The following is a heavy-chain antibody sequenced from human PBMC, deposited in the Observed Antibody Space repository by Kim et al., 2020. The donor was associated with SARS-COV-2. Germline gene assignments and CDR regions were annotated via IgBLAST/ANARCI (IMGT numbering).Heavy chain of an antibody. V-gene: IGHV3-23*01. D-gene: IGHD3-9*01. Sequence: GGSLRLSCAASGFTFNIYAMTWVRQAPGKGLEWVSSISGSANSTYYADSVKGRFTISRDNSKSTLYLQMNSLRAEDTAIYYCAKVDFDWSYFDYWGQGTLGTVS. CDR1: GFTFNIYA. J-gene: IGHJ4*02. CDR2: ISGSANST. CDR3: AKVDFDWSYFDY.